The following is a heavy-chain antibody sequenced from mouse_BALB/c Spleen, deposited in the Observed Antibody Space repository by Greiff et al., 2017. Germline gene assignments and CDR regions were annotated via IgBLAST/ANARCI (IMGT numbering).Heavy chain of an antibody. J-gene: IGHJ4*01. CDR2: ISTYYGDA. Sequence: VQLQQSGAELVRPGVSVKISCKGSGYTFTDYAMPWVKQSHAKSLEWIGVISTYYGDASYNQKFKGKTTMTVDKSSSTAYMELAILTSEDSAIYYCAREGYYGSSYYYAMDYWGQGTSVTVSS. CDR1: GYTFTDYA. V-gene: IGHV1S137*01. D-gene: IGHD1-1*01. CDR3: AREGYYGSSYYYAMDY.